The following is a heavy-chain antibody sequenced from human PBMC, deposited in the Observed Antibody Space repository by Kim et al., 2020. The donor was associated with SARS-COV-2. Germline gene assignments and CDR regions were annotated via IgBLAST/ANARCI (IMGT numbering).Heavy chain of an antibody. J-gene: IGHJ4*02. CDR1: GFTFSSYG. D-gene: IGHD3-22*01. Sequence: GGSLRLSCAASGFTFSSYGMHWVRQAPGKGLEWVAVIWYDGSNKYYADSVKGRFTISRDNSKNTLYLQMNSLRAEDTAVYYCARGRANYYDSNHLFDYWGQGTLVTVSS. V-gene: IGHV3-33*01. CDR2: IWYDGSNK. CDR3: ARGRANYYDSNHLFDY.